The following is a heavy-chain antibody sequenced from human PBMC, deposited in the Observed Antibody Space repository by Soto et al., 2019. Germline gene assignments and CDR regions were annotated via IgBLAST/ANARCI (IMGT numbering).Heavy chain of an antibody. D-gene: IGHD6-19*01. CDR3: TTDSIGDIAVANDH. J-gene: IGHJ4*02. CDR2: ISGGGGST. CDR1: GFTFSDSS. Sequence: GGSLRLSCAASGFTFSDSSMHWVRQASGKGLEWVSAISGGGGSTYYADSVKGRFTISRDNSKNTLYLQMNSLKTEDTAVHYCTTDSIGDIAVANDHWGQGTLVTVSS. V-gene: IGHV3-23*01.